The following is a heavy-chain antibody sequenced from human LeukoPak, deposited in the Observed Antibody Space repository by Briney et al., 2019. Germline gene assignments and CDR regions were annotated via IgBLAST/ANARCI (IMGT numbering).Heavy chain of an antibody. Sequence: GGSLRLSCAASGFTFSGYAMSWVRQAPGKGLEWVSAISDSGGSSYYPDSVKGRFTISRDNSRNTLYLQSNSLRAEDTAVYYCAKEDLYYGMDVWGKGTTVRLL. J-gene: IGHJ6*04. CDR2: ISDSGGSS. CDR1: GFTFSGYA. V-gene: IGHV3-23*01. CDR3: AKEDLYYGMDV.